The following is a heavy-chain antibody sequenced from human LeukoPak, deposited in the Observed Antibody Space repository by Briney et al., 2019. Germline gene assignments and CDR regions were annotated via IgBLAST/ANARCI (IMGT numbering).Heavy chain of an antibody. CDR3: ARFNDRSWMVRGPNDY. V-gene: IGHV4-4*07. D-gene: IGHD3-10*01. CDR1: GGSISSYY. J-gene: IGHJ4*02. CDR2: IYTSGST. Sequence: SETLSLTCTVSGGSISSYYWSWIRQPAGKGLEWIGRIYTSGSTNYNPSLKSRVTISVDTSKNQFSLKLSSVTAADTAVYYCARFNDRSWMVRGPNDYWGQGTLVTVSS.